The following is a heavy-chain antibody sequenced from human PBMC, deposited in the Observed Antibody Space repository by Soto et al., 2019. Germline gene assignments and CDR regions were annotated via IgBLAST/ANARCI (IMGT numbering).Heavy chain of an antibody. Sequence: GGSLRLSCAASGFTFSSYEMNWVRQAPGKGLEWVSYISSSGSTIYYADSVKGRFTISRDNAKNSLYLQMNSLRAEDAVVYYGATASLPLAFDIWGQGTMVTVSS. CDR1: GFTFSSYE. J-gene: IGHJ3*02. CDR3: ATASLPLAFDI. V-gene: IGHV3-48*03. CDR2: ISSSGSTI.